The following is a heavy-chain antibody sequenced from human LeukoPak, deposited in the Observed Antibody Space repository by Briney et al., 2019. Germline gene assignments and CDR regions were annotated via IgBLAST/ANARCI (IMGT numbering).Heavy chain of an antibody. CDR1: GYTLTELS. Sequence: ASVKVSCKVSGYTLTELSMHWVRQAPGKGLEWMGGFDPEDGETIYAQKFQGRVTMTEDTSTDTAYMELSSLRSEDTAVYYCATANNWYGAFDIWGQGTMVTVSS. CDR3: ATANNWYGAFDI. D-gene: IGHD1-20*01. J-gene: IGHJ3*02. V-gene: IGHV1-24*01. CDR2: FDPEDGET.